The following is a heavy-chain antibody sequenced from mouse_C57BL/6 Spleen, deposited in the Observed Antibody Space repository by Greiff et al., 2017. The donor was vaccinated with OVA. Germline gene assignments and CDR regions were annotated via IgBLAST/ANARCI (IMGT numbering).Heavy chain of an antibody. CDR3: AKKGGYDVEYFDV. Sequence: VQRVESGPGLVQPSQSLSITCTVSGFSLTSYGVHWVRQSPGKGLEWLGVIWRGGSTDYNAAFMSRLSITKDNSKSQVFCKMNSLQADDTAIDYCAKKGGYDVEYFDVWGTGTTVTVSS. CDR2: IWRGGST. CDR1: GFSLTSYG. V-gene: IGHV2-5*01. J-gene: IGHJ1*03. D-gene: IGHD2-2*01.